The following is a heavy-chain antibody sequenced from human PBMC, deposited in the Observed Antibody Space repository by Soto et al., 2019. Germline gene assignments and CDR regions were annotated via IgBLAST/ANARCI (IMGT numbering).Heavy chain of an antibody. D-gene: IGHD2-8*01. CDR3: ARRKLEMMYVGWFDP. Sequence: QVQLQESGPGLVKPSETLSLTCAVSGDSISSRNWWSWVRQTPGKGLEYIGEIHHSGSTNYNPSLQSRVTMSVDKSKNQFSLNLTSVTAADTAIYYCARRKLEMMYVGWFDPWGQGTLVTVSS. V-gene: IGHV4-4*02. CDR1: GDSISSRNW. J-gene: IGHJ5*02. CDR2: IHHSGST.